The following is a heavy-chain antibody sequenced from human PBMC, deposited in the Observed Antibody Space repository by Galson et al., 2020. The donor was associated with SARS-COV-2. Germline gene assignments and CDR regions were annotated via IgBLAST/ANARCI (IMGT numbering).Heavy chain of an antibody. J-gene: IGHJ5*01. CDR2: ISGIRADA. D-gene: IGHD6-13*01. CDR1: GMTFSGYA. CDR3: ARETDDHTSSWFDS. Sequence: GESLKISCAASGMTFSGYAMSWVRQAPGKGLEWVSGISGIRADAYYADSVKGRFPISRDNSKNTLYLHMNSLRPEDTAVYYCARETDDHTSSWFDSWGQGTLVTVSS. V-gene: IGHV3-23*01.